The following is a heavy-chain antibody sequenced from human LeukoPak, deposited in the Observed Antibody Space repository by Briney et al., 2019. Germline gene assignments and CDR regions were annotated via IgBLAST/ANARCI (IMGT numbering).Heavy chain of an antibody. Sequence: PGGSLRLSCAASRFTFSTYAMSWVRQAPGMGLERVSAISGGGGTTFYTDSVKGRFTVSRDNSKDTLYLQMNSLRAEDTAVYYCAKATMATTYFDYWGQGTLVTVSS. D-gene: IGHD5-24*01. V-gene: IGHV3-23*01. J-gene: IGHJ4*02. CDR3: AKATMATTYFDY. CDR1: RFTFSTYA. CDR2: ISGGGGTT.